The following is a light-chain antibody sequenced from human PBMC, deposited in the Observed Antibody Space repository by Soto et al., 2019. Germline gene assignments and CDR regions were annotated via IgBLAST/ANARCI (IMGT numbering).Light chain of an antibody. J-gene: IGKJ1*01. CDR2: DVS. Sequence: DIQLAQSPSFLSASIGDRVTITCRASQDISDYLAWYQQKPGEAPKLLIYDVSKLRRGVPSRFSGGGSGTEFTLTISSLQPDDFATYYCQHYNSYSEAFGQGTKVDIK. V-gene: IGKV1-9*01. CDR1: QDISDY. CDR3: QHYNSYSEA.